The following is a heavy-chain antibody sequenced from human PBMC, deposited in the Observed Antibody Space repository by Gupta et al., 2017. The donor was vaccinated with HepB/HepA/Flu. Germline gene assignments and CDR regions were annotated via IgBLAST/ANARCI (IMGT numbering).Heavy chain of an antibody. CDR2: IWYDGSNK. Sequence: QVQLVESGGGVVQPGRSLRLSCAASGFTFSSYGMHWVRQAPGKGLGWVAVIWYDGSNKYYADSVKGRFTISRDNSKNTLYLQMNSLRAEDTAVYYCARWGGYYYNWFDPWGQGTLVTVSS. D-gene: IGHD3-22*01. J-gene: IGHJ5*02. CDR1: GFTFSSYG. V-gene: IGHV3-33*01. CDR3: ARWGGYYYNWFDP.